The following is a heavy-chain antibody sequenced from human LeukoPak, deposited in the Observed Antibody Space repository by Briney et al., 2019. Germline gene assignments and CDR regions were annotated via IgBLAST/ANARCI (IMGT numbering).Heavy chain of an antibody. D-gene: IGHD3-22*01. J-gene: IGHJ3*02. CDR2: ISSSTTTI. Sequence: GGSLRLSCAASGFTCSRYSMNWVRQAPGKGLEWLSYISSSTTTIYYADSVKGRFTISRDNPKNSLYLQMNSLRAEDTAVYYCARDKGYFDSSGTPPAFDIWGQGTVVTVSS. CDR3: ARDKGYFDSSGTPPAFDI. CDR1: GFTCSRYS. V-gene: IGHV3-48*01.